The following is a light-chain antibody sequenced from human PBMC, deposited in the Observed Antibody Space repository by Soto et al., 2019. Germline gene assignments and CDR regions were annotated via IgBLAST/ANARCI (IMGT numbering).Light chain of an antibody. CDR1: QSVSSN. CDR2: VAS. V-gene: IGKV3-15*01. J-gene: IGKJ4*01. CDR3: QQYNVWPLT. Sequence: EIVMTQSPATLSVSPGERATLSCRASQSVSSNLAWYQQKPGQTPKLLIYVASTRATGIPARFSGSGSGTEFTLTISSLQSEEFAVYYCQQYNVWPLTFGGCTKVEF.